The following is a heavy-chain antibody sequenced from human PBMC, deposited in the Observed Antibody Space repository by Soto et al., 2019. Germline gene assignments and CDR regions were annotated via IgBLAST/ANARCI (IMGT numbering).Heavy chain of an antibody. CDR1: GFTVSSNY. V-gene: IGHV3-66*01. CDR3: ARDQSFLTYYSGSGRVY. Sequence: GGSLRLSCAASGFTVSSNYMSWVRQAPGKGLEWVSVIYSGGSTYYADSVKGRFTISRDNSKNTLYLQMNSLRAEDTAVYYCARDQSFLTYYSGSGRVYWGQGTLVTVSS. J-gene: IGHJ4*02. CDR2: IYSGGST. D-gene: IGHD3-10*01.